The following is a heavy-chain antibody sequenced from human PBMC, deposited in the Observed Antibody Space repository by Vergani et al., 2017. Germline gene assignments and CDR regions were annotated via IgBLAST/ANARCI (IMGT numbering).Heavy chain of an antibody. V-gene: IGHV5-10-1*01. D-gene: IGHD5-24*01. Sequence: EVQLVQSGAEVKKPGESLRISCKGSGYSFTSYWISWVRQMPGKGLEWMGRIDPSDSYTNYSPSFQGHVTISADKSISTAYLQWSSLKASDTAMYYCARRVADGYKLGYYYGMDVWGQGTTVTVSS. J-gene: IGHJ6*02. CDR1: GYSFTSYW. CDR3: ARRVADGYKLGYYYGMDV. CDR2: IDPSDSYT.